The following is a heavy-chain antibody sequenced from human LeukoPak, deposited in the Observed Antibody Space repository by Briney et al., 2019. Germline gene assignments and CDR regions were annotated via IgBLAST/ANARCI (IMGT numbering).Heavy chain of an antibody. CDR3: ARDQSGYCSSSSCPYYFAY. J-gene: IGHJ4*02. D-gene: IGHD2-2*01. CDR2: ISSGSITK. V-gene: IGHV3-48*01. CDR1: GFTFSSYS. Sequence: GGSLRLSCAASGFTFSSYSMNWVRQAPGKGREWVSYISSGSITKYYADSVKGRLTISRDNAKRSLYLHMNSLRAEDTAVYYCARDQSGYCSSSSCPYYFAYWGQGALVTVSS.